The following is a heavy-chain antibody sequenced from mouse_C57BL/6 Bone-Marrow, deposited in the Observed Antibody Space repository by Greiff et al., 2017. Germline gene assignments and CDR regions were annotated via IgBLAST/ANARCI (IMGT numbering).Heavy chain of an antibody. CDR1: GYTFTGYW. V-gene: IGHV1-9*01. CDR2: IVPGNGST. Sequence: VQLQESGAELMKPGASVKLSCKATGYTFTGYWIEWVKQRPGHGLEWIGEIVPGNGSTNYNEKFKGKATFTADTSSNTAYMQLSSLTTEDSASYYCARWGYAMDYWGQGTSVTVSS. J-gene: IGHJ4*01. CDR3: ARWGYAMDY.